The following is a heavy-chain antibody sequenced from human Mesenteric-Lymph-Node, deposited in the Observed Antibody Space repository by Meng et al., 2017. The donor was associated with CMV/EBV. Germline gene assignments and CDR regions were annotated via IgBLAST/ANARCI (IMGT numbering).Heavy chain of an antibody. CDR3: ARGSSYDILTGYFDY. CDR2: INHSGST. D-gene: IGHD3-9*01. V-gene: IGHV4-34*01. Sequence: GQLHQWGLGLLKPSETLSLTCAVYGGSFSGYYWNWIRQSPEKGLEWIGEINHSGSTTYNPSFTSRIIISVDTSTNQISLNMSSVTAADTAVYYCARGSSYDILTGYFDYWGQGALVTVSS. CDR1: GGSFSGYY. J-gene: IGHJ4*02.